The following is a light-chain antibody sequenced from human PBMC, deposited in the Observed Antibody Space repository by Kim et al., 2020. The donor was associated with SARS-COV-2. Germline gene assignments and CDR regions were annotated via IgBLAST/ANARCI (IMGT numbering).Light chain of an antibody. J-gene: IGKJ2*01. CDR3: QQFDNLPYT. CDR1: QAISNH. CDR2: DAS. Sequence: STTIRDRVTITCQTGQAISNHLNWYQQKPGKAPKLQVYDASNLGTEAPSRFRGRESGSDFTLTISSLQPEDIATYFYQQFDNLPYTFGQGTKLEI. V-gene: IGKV1-33*01.